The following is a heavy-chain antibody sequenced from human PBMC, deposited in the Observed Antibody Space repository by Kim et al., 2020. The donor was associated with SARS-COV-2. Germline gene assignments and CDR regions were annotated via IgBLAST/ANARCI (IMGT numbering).Heavy chain of an antibody. CDR1: GGSISSSNW. J-gene: IGHJ4*02. V-gene: IGHV4-4*02. Sequence: SETLSLTCAVSGGSISSSNWWSWVRQPPGKGLEWIGEIYHSGSTNYNPSLKSRVTISVDKSKNQFSLKLSSVTAADTAVYYCARAYSSSWYLYYFDYWGQGTLVTVSS. D-gene: IGHD6-13*01. CDR3: ARAYSSSWYLYYFDY. CDR2: IYHSGST.